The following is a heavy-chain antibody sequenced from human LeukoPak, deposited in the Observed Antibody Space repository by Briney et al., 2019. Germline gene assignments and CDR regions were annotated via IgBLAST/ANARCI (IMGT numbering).Heavy chain of an antibody. CDR1: GFTFSSYW. V-gene: IGHV3-74*01. CDR3: ARRVSATRWFDP. CDR2: INSDGSTT. J-gene: IGHJ5*02. D-gene: IGHD2-15*01. Sequence: QTGGSLRLSCAASGFTFSSYWMHWVRQAPGKGLVWVSRINSDGSTTNYADSVKGRFTISRDNAENTLYLQMNSLIVEDTAVYYCARRVSATRWFDPWGQGTLVTVSS.